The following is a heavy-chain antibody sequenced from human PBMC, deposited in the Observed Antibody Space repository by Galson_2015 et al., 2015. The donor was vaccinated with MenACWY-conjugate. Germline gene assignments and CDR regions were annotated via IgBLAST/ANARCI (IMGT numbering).Heavy chain of an antibody. J-gene: IGHJ5*02. CDR3: ARDLNYSNYVPNWFDP. Sequence: SLRLSCAASGFTFSSYSMNWVRQAPGKGLEWVSYISSSSSTIYYADSVMGRFTISRDNAKNSLYLQMNSLRAEDTAVNYCARDLNYSNYVPNWFDPWGQGTLVTVSS. CDR1: GFTFSSYS. CDR2: ISSSSSTI. V-gene: IGHV3-48*01. D-gene: IGHD4-11*01.